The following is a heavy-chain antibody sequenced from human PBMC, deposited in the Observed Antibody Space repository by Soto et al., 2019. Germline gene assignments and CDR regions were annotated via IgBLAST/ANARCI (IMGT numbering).Heavy chain of an antibody. D-gene: IGHD6-6*01. CDR3: AKEVAARPYYSYGMDV. CDR1: GVSFSISA. Sequence: PCGSMRLSCAACGVSFSISAMSGFRQAPGKGLEWVSAISGSGGSTYYADSVKGRFTISRDNSKNTLYLQMNSLRAEDTAVYYCAKEVAARPYYSYGMDVWGQGTTVTVSS. V-gene: IGHV3-23*01. CDR2: ISGSGGST. J-gene: IGHJ6*02.